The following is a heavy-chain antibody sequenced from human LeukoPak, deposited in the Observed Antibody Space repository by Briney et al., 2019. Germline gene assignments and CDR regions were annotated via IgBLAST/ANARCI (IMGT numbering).Heavy chain of an antibody. CDR2: ISSNGGST. J-gene: IGHJ4*02. D-gene: IGHD2-15*01. CDR3: ARDPIYCSGGSCYSVVHGHFDY. Sequence: PGGSLRLSCAASGFTFSSYAMHWVCQAPGKGLEYVSAISSNGGSTYYANSVKGRFTISRDNSKNTLYLQMGSLRAEDMAVYYCARDPIYCSGGSCYSVVHGHFDYWGQGTLVTVSS. V-gene: IGHV3-64*01. CDR1: GFTFSSYA.